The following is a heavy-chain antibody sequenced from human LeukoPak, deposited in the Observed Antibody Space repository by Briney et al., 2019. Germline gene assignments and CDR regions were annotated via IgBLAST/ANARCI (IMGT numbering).Heavy chain of an antibody. D-gene: IGHD6-13*01. J-gene: IGHJ5*02. Sequence: SETLSLTCTVSGGSISSYYWSWIRQPPGKGLEWIGYIYYSGSTNYNPSLKSRVTISVDTSKNQFSLKLSSVTAADTAVYYCARRGSIAAADNWFDPWGQGTLVTVSS. CDR1: GGSISSYY. V-gene: IGHV4-59*12. CDR2: IYYSGST. CDR3: ARRGSIAAADNWFDP.